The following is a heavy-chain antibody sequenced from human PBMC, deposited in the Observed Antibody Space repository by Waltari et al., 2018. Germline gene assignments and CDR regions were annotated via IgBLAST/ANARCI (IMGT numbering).Heavy chain of an antibody. V-gene: IGHV3-53*02. CDR1: GFTVSSNY. D-gene: IGHD2-8*01. CDR2: IYSGGST. CDR3: ARVRLMGNWFDP. J-gene: IGHJ5*02. Sequence: EVQLVETGGGLIQPGGSLRLSCAASGFTVSSNYMSWVRQAPGKGLEWVSVIYSGGSTYYADSVKGRFTISRDNSKNPLYLQMNSLRAEDTAVYYCARVRLMGNWFDPWGQGTLVTVSS.